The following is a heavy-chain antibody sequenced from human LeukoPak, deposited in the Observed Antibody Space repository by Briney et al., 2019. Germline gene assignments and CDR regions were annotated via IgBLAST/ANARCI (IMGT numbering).Heavy chain of an antibody. CDR2: IYYSGST. V-gene: IGHV4-59*12. CDR1: GRSFSGYY. CDR3: GRGGATKFDY. J-gene: IGHJ4*02. Sequence: PSETLSLTCAVYGRSFSGYYWSWIRHPPGKGLEWIGYIYYSGSTNYNPSLKSRVTISVDTSKNQFSLKLSSVTAADTAVYYCGRGGATKFDYWGQGTLVTVSS. D-gene: IGHD1-26*01.